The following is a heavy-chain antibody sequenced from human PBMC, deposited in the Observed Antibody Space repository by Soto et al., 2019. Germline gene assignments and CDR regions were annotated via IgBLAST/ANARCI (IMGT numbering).Heavy chain of an antibody. J-gene: IGHJ4*02. D-gene: IGHD4-17*01. CDR3: SRYGDATVTSYDDRFDY. CDR1: GYTLSSYG. Sequence: QVQLVQSGAEVKKPGASVKVSCKASGYTLSSYGISWVRQAPGQGLDWMGWTSGYNGDTHYAHKFQGRVTMTTDTSTSTVYMELRSLRPDDTAVYYCSRYGDATVTSYDDRFDYWGQGTLVTVSS. V-gene: IGHV1-18*01. CDR2: TSGYNGDT.